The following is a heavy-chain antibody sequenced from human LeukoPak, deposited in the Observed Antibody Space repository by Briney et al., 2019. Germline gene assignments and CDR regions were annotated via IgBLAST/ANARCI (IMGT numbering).Heavy chain of an antibody. V-gene: IGHV4-34*01. CDR3: ARGVGYYDFWSGYYKATYYFDY. CDR1: GGSLSGYY. J-gene: IGHJ4*02. D-gene: IGHD3-3*01. CDR2: INHSGST. Sequence: SETLSLTCAVYGGSLSGYYWSWIRQPPGKGLEWIGEINHSGSTNYNPSLKSRVTISVDTSKNQFSLKLSSVTAADTAVYYCARGVGYYDFWSGYYKATYYFDYWGQGTLVTVSS.